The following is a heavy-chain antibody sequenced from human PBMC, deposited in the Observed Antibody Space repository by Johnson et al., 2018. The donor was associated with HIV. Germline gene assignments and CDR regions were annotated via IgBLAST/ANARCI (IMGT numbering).Heavy chain of an antibody. D-gene: IGHD3-3*01. CDR1: GFTFNSYA. CDR3: AKDPLTYYDVWGDGAFDI. V-gene: IGHV3-30*02. CDR2: IGYDGTNK. Sequence: QVQLVESGGGLVQPGGSLRLSCAASGFTFNSYAMSWVRQAPGKGLEWVAFIGYDGTNKYYADSVKGRFTISRDNSKNTLYLQMNSLRAEDTAVYYCAKDPLTYYDVWGDGAFDIWGQGTMVTVSS. J-gene: IGHJ3*02.